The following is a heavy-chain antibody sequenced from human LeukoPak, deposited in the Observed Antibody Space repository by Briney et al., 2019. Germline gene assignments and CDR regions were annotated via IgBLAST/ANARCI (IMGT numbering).Heavy chain of an antibody. CDR3: VANMYKYMDV. CDR1: GFTFSSYA. Sequence: GRSLRLSCAASGFTFSSYAMHWVRQAPGKGLEWVAVISYDGSNKYYADSVKGRFSISRDNSKKTAFLQMNSLRAEDTAVYYAVANMYKYMDVWGKGTTVTVSS. J-gene: IGHJ6*03. D-gene: IGHD1-1*01. V-gene: IGHV3-30*07. CDR2: ISYDGSNK.